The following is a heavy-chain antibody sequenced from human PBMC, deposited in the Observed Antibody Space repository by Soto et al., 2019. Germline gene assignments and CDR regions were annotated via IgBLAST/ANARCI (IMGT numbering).Heavy chain of an antibody. Sequence: EASVKVSCKASGYTFTGYYMHWVRQAPGQGLEWMGWINPNSGGTNYAQKFQGWVTMTRDTSISTAYMELSRLRSDDTAVYYCARGPPIYYDSSGYYSYFDYWGQGTLVTVSS. CDR2: INPNSGGT. V-gene: IGHV1-2*04. D-gene: IGHD3-22*01. CDR3: ARGPPIYYDSSGYYSYFDY. J-gene: IGHJ4*02. CDR1: GYTFTGYY.